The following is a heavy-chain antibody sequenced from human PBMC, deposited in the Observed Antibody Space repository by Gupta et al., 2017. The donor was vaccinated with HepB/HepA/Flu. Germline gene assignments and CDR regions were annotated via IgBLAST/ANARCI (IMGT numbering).Heavy chain of an antibody. CDR3: ARGLTILDY. D-gene: IGHD1-26*01. Sequence: EVQLLESGGGLVQPGGSLKVSCAASGFSFSNYPMTWVRQAPGKGLEWVSAISASDGSTHYADSVKGRFTIYSDTSKNTGYLEMNSLRAEDTAVYYCARGLTILDYWGQGTLVTVSS. J-gene: IGHJ4*02. V-gene: IGHV3-23*01. CDR1: GFSFSNYP. CDR2: ISASDGST.